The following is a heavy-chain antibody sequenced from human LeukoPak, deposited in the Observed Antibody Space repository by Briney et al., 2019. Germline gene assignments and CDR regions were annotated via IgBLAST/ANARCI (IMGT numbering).Heavy chain of an antibody. V-gene: IGHV1-2*02. D-gene: IGHD5-12*01. CDR3: ARSPGGYDLDLDY. CDR1: GYTFTGYY. CDR2: INPNSGGT. J-gene: IGHJ4*02. Sequence: ASVKVSCKASGYTFTGYYMHWVRQAPGQGLEWMGWINPNSGGTNYAQKFQGRVTMTRDTTISTAYMELSRLRSDDTAVYYCARSPGGYDLDLDYWGQGTLVTVSS.